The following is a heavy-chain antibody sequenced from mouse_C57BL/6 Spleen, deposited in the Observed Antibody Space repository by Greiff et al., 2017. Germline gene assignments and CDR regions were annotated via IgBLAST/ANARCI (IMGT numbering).Heavy chain of an antibody. V-gene: IGHV3-6*01. Sequence: EVQLQESGPGLVKPSPSLSLTCSVTGYSITSGYYWNWIRQFPGNKLEWMGYISYDGSNNYNPSLNNRISLTRDTSKNQFFLKLNSVTTEDTATYFCAIGGDYFDDWGQGATLTVSS. J-gene: IGHJ2*01. CDR3: AIGGDYFDD. CDR1: GYSITSGYY. CDR2: ISYDGSN.